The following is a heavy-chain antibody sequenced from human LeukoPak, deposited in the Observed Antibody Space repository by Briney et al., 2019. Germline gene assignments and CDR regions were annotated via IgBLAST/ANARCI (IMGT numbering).Heavy chain of an antibody. CDR1: GLTFSSCG. CDR3: AKDSAKKYDDY. J-gene: IGHJ4*02. D-gene: IGHD2/OR15-2a*01. CDR2: ISYDGTNK. V-gene: IGHV3-30*18. Sequence: PGGSLRLSCAASGLTFSSCGMSWVRQAPGKGLEWVAAISYDGTNKYFADSVKGRFTISRDNSKNTLYLQMNSLRAEDTAVYYCAKDSAKKYDDYWGQGTLVTVSS.